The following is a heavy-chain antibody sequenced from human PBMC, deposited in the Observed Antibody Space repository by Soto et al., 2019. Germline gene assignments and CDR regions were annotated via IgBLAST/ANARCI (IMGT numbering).Heavy chain of an antibody. J-gene: IGHJ2*01. CDR2: ITPIFGTA. V-gene: IGHV1-69*12. CDR1: GGTFSNYA. Sequence: QVQLVQSGAEVKKPGSSVKVSCKASGGTFSNYAISWVRQAPGQGLEWMGGITPIFGTANYAQKFQGRVRITADESMNTAYMELGRLRSEDTAVYYCAQTLGLAVAGPGRFDLWGRGTLVTVSS. D-gene: IGHD6-19*01. CDR3: AQTLGLAVAGPGRFDL.